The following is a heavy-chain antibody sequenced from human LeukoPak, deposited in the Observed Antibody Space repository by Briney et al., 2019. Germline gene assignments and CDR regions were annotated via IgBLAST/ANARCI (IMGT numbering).Heavy chain of an antibody. CDR2: ISGSGGST. CDR1: GFTFSSYA. Sequence: GGSLRFSCAASGFTFSSYAMSWVRQAPGKGLEWVSAISGSGGSTYYADSVKGRFTISRDNSKNTLYLQMNSLRAEDTAVYYCAKDLGSGWFHYYYYGMDVWGQGTTVTVSS. CDR3: AKDLGSGWFHYYYYGMDV. D-gene: IGHD6-19*01. V-gene: IGHV3-23*01. J-gene: IGHJ6*02.